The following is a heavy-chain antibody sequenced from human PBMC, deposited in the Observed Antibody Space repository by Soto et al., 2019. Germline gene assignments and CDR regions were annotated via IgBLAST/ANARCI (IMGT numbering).Heavy chain of an antibody. CDR1: GYSFTRYG. CDR2: ISGYNANT. CDR3: ARMGYVPYYYYGLDV. V-gene: IGHV1-18*01. J-gene: IGHJ6*02. Sequence: QVQLVQSGAEVKKPGASVKVSCKASGYSFTRYGISWVRQAPGQGLEWMGWISGYNANTNSPENLQGRVTMTTDTPTSTAYMEVRNLISDDTAVYYCARMGYVPYYYYGLDVWGQGTTVTVSS. D-gene: IGHD1-1*01.